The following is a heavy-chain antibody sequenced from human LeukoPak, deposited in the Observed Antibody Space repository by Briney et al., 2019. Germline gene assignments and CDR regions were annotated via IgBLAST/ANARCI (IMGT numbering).Heavy chain of an antibody. J-gene: IGHJ4*02. V-gene: IGHV4-30-4*01. CDR2: IYYSGNT. Sequence: SETLSLTCTVSGGSISSADYYWSWFRQPPGKGLEWIGYIYYSGNTYYNPSLKSRVIVSVDTSKSQFSLNLSSVTAADTAVYYCARAGYCSAGSCLGADYWGQGTLVTVSS. D-gene: IGHD2-15*01. CDR1: GGSISSADYY. CDR3: ARAGYCSAGSCLGADY.